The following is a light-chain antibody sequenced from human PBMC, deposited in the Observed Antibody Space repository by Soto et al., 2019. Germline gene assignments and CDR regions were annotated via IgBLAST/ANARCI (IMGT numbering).Light chain of an antibody. CDR1: SSDVGGYNY. J-gene: IGLJ1*01. CDR2: DVS. Sequence: QSALTQPASVSGSPGQSITISCTGTSSDVGGYNYVSWYQQHPGKAPKLMIYDVSNRPSGVSNRFSGSKSGNTAPLTISGLQAEDEADYYCSSYTSRSTLVFGTGTKLTVL. CDR3: SSYTSRSTLV. V-gene: IGLV2-14*01.